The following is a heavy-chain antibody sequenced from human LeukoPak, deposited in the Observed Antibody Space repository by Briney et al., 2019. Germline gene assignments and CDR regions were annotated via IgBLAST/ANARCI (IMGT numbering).Heavy chain of an antibody. CDR2: IYYSGST. D-gene: IGHD6-13*01. V-gene: IGHV4-59*01. J-gene: IGHJ4*02. CDR3: ARDGYSSSWQAFDY. Sequence: PSETLSLTCTVSGGSISSYYWSWIRQPPGKGLEWIGYIYYSGSTNHNPSLKSRVTISVDTSKNQFSLKLSSVTAADTAVYYCARDGYSSSWQAFDYWGQGTLVTVSS. CDR1: GGSISSYY.